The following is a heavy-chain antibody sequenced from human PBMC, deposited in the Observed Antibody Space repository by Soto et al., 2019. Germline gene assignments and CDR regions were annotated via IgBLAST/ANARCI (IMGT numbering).Heavy chain of an antibody. J-gene: IGHJ4*02. CDR2: IYYSGNT. D-gene: IGHD5-12*01. Sequence: PSETLSLTCTVSGGSISYYYWGWIRQPPGPGLEWIGSIYYSGNTHYNPSLKSRVTISVDTSMNQFSLNLDSVTAVDSAVYYCVRGGYVHAFDYWGQGALVTVSS. V-gene: IGHV4-59*01. CDR1: GGSISYYY. CDR3: VRGGYVHAFDY.